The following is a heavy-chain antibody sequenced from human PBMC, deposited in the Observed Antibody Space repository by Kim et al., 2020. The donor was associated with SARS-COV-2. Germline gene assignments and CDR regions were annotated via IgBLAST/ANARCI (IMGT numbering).Heavy chain of an antibody. D-gene: IGHD2-15*01. Sequence: ASVKVSCKASGYTFTSYAMHWVRQAPGQRLEWMGWINAGNGNTKYSQKFQGRVTITRDTSASTAYMELSSLRSEDTAVYYCARVEIKDCSGGSCHDGFFGGMDVWGQGTTVTVSS. CDR3: ARVEIKDCSGGSCHDGFFGGMDV. J-gene: IGHJ6*02. V-gene: IGHV1-3*01. CDR1: GYTFTSYA. CDR2: INAGNGNT.